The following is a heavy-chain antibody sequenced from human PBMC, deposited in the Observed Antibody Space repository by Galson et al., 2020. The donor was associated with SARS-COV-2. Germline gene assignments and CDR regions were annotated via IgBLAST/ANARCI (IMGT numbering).Heavy chain of an antibody. Sequence: SETLSLTCAVYGWSFSGYYWSWCRQPPGKGREGIGGSISSGSTTYNPSPKSRVTITVDTSKNHFSLKLSSVTAADTAVYYCAREGNFFLVVTAARMCYFDYWGRGTLATVSS. V-gene: IGHV4-34*12. J-gene: IGHJ4*02. CDR3: AREGNFFLVVTAARMCYFDY. D-gene: IGHD2-21*02. CDR1: GWSFSGYY. CDR2: SISSGST.